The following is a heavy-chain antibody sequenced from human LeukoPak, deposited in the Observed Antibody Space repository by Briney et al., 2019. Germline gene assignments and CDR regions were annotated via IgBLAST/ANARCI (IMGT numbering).Heavy chain of an antibody. CDR2: IYTSGST. J-gene: IGHJ4*02. Sequence: SETLSLTCTVSVGSLSSYYWSWIRQPAGKGLEWIGRIYTSGSTNYNASLKSRVSMSVDTSKNQFSLKLSSVTAADTAVFYCARENSGSYREFDYWGQGTLVTVSS. V-gene: IGHV4-4*07. D-gene: IGHD1-26*01. CDR1: VGSLSSYY. CDR3: ARENSGSYREFDY.